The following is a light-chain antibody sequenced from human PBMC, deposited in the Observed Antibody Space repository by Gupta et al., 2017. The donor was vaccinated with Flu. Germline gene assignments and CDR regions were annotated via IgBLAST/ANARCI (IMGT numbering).Light chain of an antibody. CDR2: DAS. J-gene: IGKJ3*01. CDR3: QQYDNPLIT. CDR1: QDISNY. Sequence: DIQMTQSPSSLSASVGDRVTITCQASQDISNYLKWYQQKPGKAPKLLIYDASNLETGVPSRFSGSGSGTDFTFTISSLQPEGIATYYCQQYDNPLITFGPGTKVDIK. V-gene: IGKV1-33*01.